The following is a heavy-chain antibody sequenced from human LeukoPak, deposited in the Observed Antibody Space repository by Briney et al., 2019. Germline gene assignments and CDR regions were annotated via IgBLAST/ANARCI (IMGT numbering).Heavy chain of an antibody. CDR2: IYSGGST. D-gene: IGHD2-2*01. V-gene: IGHV3-53*04. J-gene: IGHJ4*02. CDR1: GGSFSGYY. CDR3: ARSPSYGPFDY. Sequence: PSETLSLTCAVYGGSFSGYYWSWIRQPPGKGLEWVSVIYSGGSTYYADSVKGRFTISRHNSKNTLYLQMNSLRAEDTAVYYCARSPSYGPFDYWGQGTLVTVSS.